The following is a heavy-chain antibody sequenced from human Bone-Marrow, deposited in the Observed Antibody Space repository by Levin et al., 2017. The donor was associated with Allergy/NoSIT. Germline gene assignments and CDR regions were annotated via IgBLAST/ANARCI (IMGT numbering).Heavy chain of an antibody. CDR2: INTNTGIP. J-gene: IGHJ4*02. Sequence: GASVKVSCKASGYTLTGYAMNWVRQAPGQGLEWMGWINTNTGIPTYAQGFTGRFVFSLGTSVSTAYLQISSLKAEDTAVYYCARGRGGRDTSIYYFDYWGQGTLVTVSS. D-gene: IGHD2-21*01. CDR1: GYTLTGYA. CDR3: ARGRGGRDTSIYYFDY. V-gene: IGHV7-4-1*02.